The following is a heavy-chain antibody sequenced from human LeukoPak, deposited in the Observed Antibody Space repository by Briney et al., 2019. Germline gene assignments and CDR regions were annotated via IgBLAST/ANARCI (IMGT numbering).Heavy chain of an antibody. V-gene: IGHV1-3*01. J-gene: IGHJ4*02. CDR2: IHAGNGNT. CDR1: GYTFTSYG. CDR3: AKDLYSGLSGNYFDY. Sequence: GASVKVSCKASGYTFTSYGISWVRQAPGQRLEWMGRIHAGNGNTQYSQKFQGRVTINRDTSTSTVYMELSSLRSEDTAVYYCAKDLYSGLSGNYFDYWGQGTLVTVSS. D-gene: IGHD3-10*01.